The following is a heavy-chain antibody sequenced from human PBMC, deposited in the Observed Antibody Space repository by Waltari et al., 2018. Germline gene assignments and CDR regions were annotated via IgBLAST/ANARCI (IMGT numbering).Heavy chain of an antibody. V-gene: IGHV4-39*01. CDR3: ARKLRPPFSSFHS. CDR1: GGSSLSSTNF. J-gene: IGHJ4*02. CDR2: IYSSGNT. Sequence: QLQLQESGPGLVKPSETLSLTCTVSGGSSLSSTNFWVWIRQPPGKGLEWIGSIYSSGNTYYNPSLKSRVTVSLDASKDRFSLKLSSVTAADTAVYYCARKLRPPFSSFHSWGLGTLVTVSS. D-gene: IGHD4-17*01.